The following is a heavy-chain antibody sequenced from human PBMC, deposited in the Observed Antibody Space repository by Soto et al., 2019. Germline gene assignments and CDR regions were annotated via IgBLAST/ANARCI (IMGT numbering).Heavy chain of an antibody. Sequence: PSETLSLTCSVSGDAITSNGYYWGWIRQPPGGGLEWIGNVYYTGSTFFHPSLRSRVSISVDTSKNVFSLRLTSVTAADTAVYYCARSHYTYGLLIDYWGLGTLVTVSS. CDR3: ARSHYTYGLLIDY. V-gene: IGHV4-39*02. CDR1: GDAITSNGYY. CDR2: VYYTGST. D-gene: IGHD3-3*01. J-gene: IGHJ4*02.